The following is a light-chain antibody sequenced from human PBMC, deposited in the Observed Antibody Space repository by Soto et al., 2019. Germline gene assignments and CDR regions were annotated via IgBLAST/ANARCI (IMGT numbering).Light chain of an antibody. Sequence: IVMTQSPDTLSVSPGERATLSCRASQTIYNNLAWYQKRPGQAPRLLIYHTSSRATGIPARLSGSGSGTEFTLTISSLQSEDFAVYYCQHYQNLWAFGQGTKVDIK. CDR3: QHYQNLWA. J-gene: IGKJ1*01. CDR1: QTIYNN. V-gene: IGKV3-15*01. CDR2: HTS.